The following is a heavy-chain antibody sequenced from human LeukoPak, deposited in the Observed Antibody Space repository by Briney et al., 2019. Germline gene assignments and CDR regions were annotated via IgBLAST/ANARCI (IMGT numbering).Heavy chain of an antibody. CDR3: ARSSGSYFSDSPDDY. CDR2: IRYDGSNK. V-gene: IGHV3-30*02. Sequence: GGPLRLSCAASGFTFSSYGMHWVRQAPGKGLEWVAFIRYDGSNKYYADSVKGRFTISRDNARNSLFLQMNSLRAEDTAVYYCARSSGSYFSDSPDDYWGQGTLVTVSS. CDR1: GFTFSSYG. D-gene: IGHD1-26*01. J-gene: IGHJ4*02.